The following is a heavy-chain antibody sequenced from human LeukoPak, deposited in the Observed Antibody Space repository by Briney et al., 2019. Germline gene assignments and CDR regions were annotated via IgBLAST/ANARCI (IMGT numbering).Heavy chain of an antibody. Sequence: PSETLSLTCSVSGGSINSYYWSWIRQPPGKGLEWIGQIYYSGSTNYNPSLKSRVTISVDTSKNQFSLKLSSVTAADTAVYYCARRGLGVYWGQGTLVTVSS. CDR3: ARRGLGVY. V-gene: IGHV4-59*12. D-gene: IGHD3-16*01. CDR1: GGSINSYY. J-gene: IGHJ4*02. CDR2: IYYSGST.